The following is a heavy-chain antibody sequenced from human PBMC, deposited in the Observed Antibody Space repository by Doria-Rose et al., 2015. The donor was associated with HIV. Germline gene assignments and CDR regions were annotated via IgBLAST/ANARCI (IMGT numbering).Heavy chain of an antibody. Sequence: QVQLVQSGAEVKKPGSSVKVSCKASGGTFHNYAITWVRQAPGQGLASMGGIIPIFGAADYAQKFQGRVMITADEFTSTAYMELPSLRSEDTAVYYCAAYCSTPTCYPRGTDYYYGMDVWGQGTTVTVSS. CDR1: GGTFHNYA. D-gene: IGHD2-2*01. J-gene: IGHJ6*02. V-gene: IGHV1-69*12. CDR2: IIPIFGAA. CDR3: AAYCSTPTCYPRGTDYYYGMDV.